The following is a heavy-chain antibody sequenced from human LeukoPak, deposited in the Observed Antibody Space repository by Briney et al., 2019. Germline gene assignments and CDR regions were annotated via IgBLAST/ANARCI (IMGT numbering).Heavy chain of an antibody. Sequence: GGSLRLSCAASGFTFSSYGMHWVRQAPGKGLEWVAFIRYDGSNKYYAVSVKGRFTISRDNSKNTLYLQMNSLRAEETAVYYCAKDTGSNHANYFDYWGQGTLVTVSS. CDR2: IRYDGSNK. D-gene: IGHD1-14*01. CDR1: GFTFSSYG. CDR3: AKDTGSNHANYFDY. J-gene: IGHJ4*02. V-gene: IGHV3-30*02.